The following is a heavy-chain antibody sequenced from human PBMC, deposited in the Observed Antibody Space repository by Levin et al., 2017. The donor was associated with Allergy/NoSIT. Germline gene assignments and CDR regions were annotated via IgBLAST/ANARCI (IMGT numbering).Heavy chain of an antibody. J-gene: IGHJ4*02. Sequence: SCTVSGASISSYHWSWIRQPPGKGLEWIGYIHNSGSTSYNPSLKSRVTISADTSKNQFSLKLSSVTAADTAMYYCARQWCTTTDCYPFDYWGQGILVTVSS. CDR1: GASISSYH. CDR2: IHNSGST. V-gene: IGHV4-59*08. D-gene: IGHD2-2*01. CDR3: ARQWCTTTDCYPFDY.